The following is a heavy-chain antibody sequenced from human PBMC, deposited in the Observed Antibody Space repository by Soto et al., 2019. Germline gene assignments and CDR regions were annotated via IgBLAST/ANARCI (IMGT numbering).Heavy chain of an antibody. J-gene: IGHJ3*02. CDR1: GGSFSGYY. D-gene: IGHD4-17*01. V-gene: IGHV4-34*01. CDR2: INHSGNT. CDR3: AGWTFDYGDSDAFDI. Sequence: ASETLSLTCAVYGGSFSGYYWSWIRQPPGKGLEWIGEINHSGNTNYNPSLKSRVTISVDTSKNQFSLKLSSVTAADTAVYYCAGWTFDYGDSDAFDIWGQGTMVTVSS.